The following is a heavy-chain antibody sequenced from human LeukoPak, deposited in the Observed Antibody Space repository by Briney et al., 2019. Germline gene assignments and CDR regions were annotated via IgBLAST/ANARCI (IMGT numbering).Heavy chain of an antibody. D-gene: IGHD3-22*01. Sequence: GRSLRLSCAASGFTFSSYGMNWVRQAPGKGLEWVSYISGSGSSIYYADSVKGRFTISRDNAKNSLFLQMNSLRADDTAVYYCTRDAVVVVGPGFDLWGQGTLVTVSS. J-gene: IGHJ5*02. CDR2: ISGSGSSI. CDR1: GFTFSSYG. CDR3: TRDAVVVVGPGFDL. V-gene: IGHV3-48*04.